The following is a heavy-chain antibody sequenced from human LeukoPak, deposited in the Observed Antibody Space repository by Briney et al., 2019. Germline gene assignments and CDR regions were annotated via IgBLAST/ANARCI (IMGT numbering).Heavy chain of an antibody. CDR3: ADGPAYGSGSYWGWFDP. V-gene: IGHV4-34*01. D-gene: IGHD3-10*01. J-gene: IGHJ5*02. CDR1: GGSFSGYY. Sequence: PSETLSLTCAVYGGSFSGYYWSWIRQPLGKGLEWIGEINHSGSTNYNPSLKSRVTISVDTSKNQFSLKLSSVTAADTAVYYCADGPAYGSGSYWGWFDPWGQGTLVTVSS. CDR2: INHSGST.